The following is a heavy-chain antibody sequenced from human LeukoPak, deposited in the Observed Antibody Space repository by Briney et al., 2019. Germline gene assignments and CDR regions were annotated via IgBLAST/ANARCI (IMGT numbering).Heavy chain of an antibody. J-gene: IGHJ4*02. Sequence: PGGSLRLSCAASGFTFSSYSMNWVRQAPGKGLEWVSSISSSSSYIYYADSVKGRFTISRDNAKSSLYLQMNSLRAEDTAVYYCARGAKYYYDSSGYYLYYFDYWGQGTLVTVSS. CDR3: ARGAKYYYDSSGYYLYYFDY. D-gene: IGHD3-22*01. CDR1: GFTFSSYS. CDR2: ISSSSSYI. V-gene: IGHV3-21*01.